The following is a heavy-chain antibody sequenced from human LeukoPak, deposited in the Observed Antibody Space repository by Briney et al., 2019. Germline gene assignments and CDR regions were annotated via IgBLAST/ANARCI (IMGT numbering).Heavy chain of an antibody. D-gene: IGHD2-2*01. J-gene: IGHJ4*02. CDR1: GFTFDDYA. Sequence: GGSLRLSCAASGFTFDDYAMHWVRQAPGKGLELVSGISWNSGSIGYADSVKGRFTISRDNAKNSLYLQMNSLRAEDTALYYCAKGYCSSISCLVDYWGQGTLVTVSS. CDR3: AKGYCSSISCLVDY. CDR2: ISWNSGSI. V-gene: IGHV3-9*01.